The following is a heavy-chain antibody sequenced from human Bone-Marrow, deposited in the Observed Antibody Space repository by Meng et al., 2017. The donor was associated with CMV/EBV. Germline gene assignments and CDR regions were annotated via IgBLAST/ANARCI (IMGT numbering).Heavy chain of an antibody. CDR2: IRYDGSNK. D-gene: IGHD1-26*01. CDR3: AKGPLRSGSYPSYFDY. CDR1: GFTFSSYG. J-gene: IGHJ4*02. Sequence: GESLKISCAASGFTFSSYGMHWVRQAPGKGLEWVAFIRYDGSNKYYADSVKGRFTISRDESKNTVYLQMSSLRAEDTAVYYCAKGPLRSGSYPSYFDYWGQGALVTSPQ. V-gene: IGHV3-30*02.